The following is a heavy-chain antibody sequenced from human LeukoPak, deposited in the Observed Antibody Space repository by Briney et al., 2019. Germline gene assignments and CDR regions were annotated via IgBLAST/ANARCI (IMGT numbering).Heavy chain of an antibody. CDR3: AKDPIAAAAPLDY. CDR1: GFTFSSYE. V-gene: IGHV3-23*01. Sequence: GGSLRLSCAASGFTFSSYEMNWVRQAPGKGLEWVSAISGSGGSTYYADSVKGRFTISRDNSKNTLYLQMNSLRAEDTAVYYCAKDPIAAAAPLDYWGQGTLVTVSS. D-gene: IGHD6-13*01. J-gene: IGHJ4*02. CDR2: ISGSGGST.